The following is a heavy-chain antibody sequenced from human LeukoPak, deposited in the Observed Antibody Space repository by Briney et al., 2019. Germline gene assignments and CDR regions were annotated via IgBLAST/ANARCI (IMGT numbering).Heavy chain of an antibody. Sequence: GGSVRLSCAASGFTFSSYGMRWVRQAPGKGREWVAVIWHDGSNKYYADSVKGRFTISRDNSKNTLYLKINNLRAEDTDEYYCAKDSSGWLDYWGQGTMVTVSS. V-gene: IGHV3-33*06. CDR1: GFTFSSYG. D-gene: IGHD6-19*01. J-gene: IGHJ4*02. CDR2: IWHDGSNK. CDR3: AKDSSGWLDY.